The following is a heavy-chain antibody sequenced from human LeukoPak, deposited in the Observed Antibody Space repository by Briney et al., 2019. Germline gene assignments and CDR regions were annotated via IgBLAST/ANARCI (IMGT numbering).Heavy chain of an antibody. CDR2: IDPSDSHT. CDR1: GYSFTSYW. D-gene: IGHD5-18*01. Sequence: GESLKISCKGSGYSFTSYWISWVRQMPGKGLEWMGRIDPSDSHTNYSPSFQGHDTISADKAISTAYLQWSGLKASDSAMYYCAISGYSNAWGQGTLVTVSS. J-gene: IGHJ4*02. CDR3: AISGYSNA. V-gene: IGHV5-10-1*01.